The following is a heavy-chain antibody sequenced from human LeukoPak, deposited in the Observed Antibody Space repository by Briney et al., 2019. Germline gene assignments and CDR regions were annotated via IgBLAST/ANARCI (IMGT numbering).Heavy chain of an antibody. Sequence: ASVKVSCKASGCTFSSYAISWVRQAPGQGLEWMGRIIPILGIANYAQKFQGRVTITADKSTSTAYMELGSLRSEDTAVYYGAREILLGVDSFGYWGQGTLVTVSS. CDR1: GCTFSSYA. CDR3: AREILLGVDSFGY. CDR2: IIPILGIA. V-gene: IGHV1-69*04. D-gene: IGHD3-22*01. J-gene: IGHJ4*02.